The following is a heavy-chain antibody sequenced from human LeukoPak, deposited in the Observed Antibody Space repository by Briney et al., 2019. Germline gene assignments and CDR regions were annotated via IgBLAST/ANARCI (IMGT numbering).Heavy chain of an antibody. J-gene: IGHJ4*02. CDR1: GFTFSSYA. V-gene: IGHV3-30*04. CDR2: ISYDGSNK. D-gene: IGHD1-1*01. Sequence: PGGSLRLSCAASGFTFSSYAMHWVRQAPGKGLEWVAVISYDGSNKYYADSVKGRFTISTDTSRNTLYLQLNSLRAEDTALYYCARLASQLERRRGLDYWGQGTLVTVSS. CDR3: ARLASQLERRRGLDY.